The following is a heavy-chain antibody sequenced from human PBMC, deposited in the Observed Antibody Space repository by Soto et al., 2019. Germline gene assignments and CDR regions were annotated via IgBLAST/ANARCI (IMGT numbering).Heavy chain of an antibody. D-gene: IGHD5-12*01. J-gene: IGHJ4*02. CDR2: ISGSGGST. CDR3: AKWYSGYDLLDY. CDR1: GFTFSSYA. Sequence: GGSLRLSCAASGFTFSSYAMSWVRQAPGKGLEWVSAISGSGGSTYYADSVKGRFTISRDNSRNTLYLQMNSLRAEDTAVYYCAKWYSGYDLLDYWGQGTLVTVSS. V-gene: IGHV3-23*01.